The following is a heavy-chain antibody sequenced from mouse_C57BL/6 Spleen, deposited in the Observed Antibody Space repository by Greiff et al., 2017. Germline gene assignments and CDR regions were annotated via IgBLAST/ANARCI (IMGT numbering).Heavy chain of an antibody. Sequence: VQLQESGPGLVAPSQSLSITCTVSGFSLTSYGVHWVRQPPGKGLEWLVVIWSDGSTNYNSALQSRLSISKDNSKSQVFLKMNSLQTDDTAMYYCARHDYYGISAMDYWGQGTSVTVSS. V-gene: IGHV2-6-1*01. CDR2: IWSDGST. CDR1: GFSLTSYG. D-gene: IGHD2-1*01. J-gene: IGHJ4*01. CDR3: ARHDYYGISAMDY.